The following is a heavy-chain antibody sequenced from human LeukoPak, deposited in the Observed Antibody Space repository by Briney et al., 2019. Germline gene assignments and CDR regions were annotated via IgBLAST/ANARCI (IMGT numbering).Heavy chain of an antibody. J-gene: IGHJ2*01. CDR3: ARVQQLDWYFDL. V-gene: IGHV1-3*01. CDR2: INAGNGNT. D-gene: IGHD6-13*01. Sequence: GASVKVSCKASGYTFTGYAMHWVRQAPGQRLEWMGWINAGNGNTKYSQKFQGRVTITRDTSASTAYMELSSLRSEDTAVYYCARVQQLDWYFDLWGRGTLVTVSS. CDR1: GYTFTGYA.